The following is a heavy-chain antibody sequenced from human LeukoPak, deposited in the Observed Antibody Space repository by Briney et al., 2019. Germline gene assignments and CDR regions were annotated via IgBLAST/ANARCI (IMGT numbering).Heavy chain of an antibody. J-gene: IGHJ6*02. V-gene: IGHV1-2*02. CDR2: INPNSGGT. Sequence: GASVKVSCKASGYTFTGCYMHWVRQAPGQGLEWMGWINPNSGGTNYAQKFQGRVTMTRDTSISTAYMELSRLRSDDTAVYYCAREDSKVLYGIDVWGQGTTVTVYS. D-gene: IGHD3-22*01. CDR1: GYTFTGCY. CDR3: AREDSKVLYGIDV.